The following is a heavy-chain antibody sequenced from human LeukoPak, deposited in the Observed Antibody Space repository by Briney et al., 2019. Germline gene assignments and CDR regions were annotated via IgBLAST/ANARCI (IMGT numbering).Heavy chain of an antibody. CDR3: ARTTLYYSYMDV. D-gene: IGHD1-1*01. Sequence: ETLSLSCTVSRGSISRFFWSWVPQPPGKGVEWSGYIYYSVITNYNTSPTSRVAISVHTSKNQFSLKLSSGAAAPTAVYYCARTTLYYSYMDVWGKGTTVTISS. J-gene: IGHJ6*03. CDR1: RGSISRFF. CDR2: IYYSVIT. V-gene: IGHV4-59*01.